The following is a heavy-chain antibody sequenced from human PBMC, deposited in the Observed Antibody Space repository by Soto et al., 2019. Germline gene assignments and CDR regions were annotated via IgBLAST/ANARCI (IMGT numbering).Heavy chain of an antibody. V-gene: IGHV1-18*04. CDR1: GYTFTSYG. J-gene: IGHJ6*02. CDR3: ARDRCTTDKCYTHHFDV. D-gene: IGHD2-8*01. Sequence: QVQLVHSGGEVTKPGASVKVSCKSSGYTFTSYGVSWVRQAPGQGLEWLGWISVYTGNTKQAQKFQDRVTLTTESSTSTAYLELRNLRPDDTAVYYCARDRCTTDKCYTHHFDVWGQGTTVTVSS. CDR2: ISVYTGNT.